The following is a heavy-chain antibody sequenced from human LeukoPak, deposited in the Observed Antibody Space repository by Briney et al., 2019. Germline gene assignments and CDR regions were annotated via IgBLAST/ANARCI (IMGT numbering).Heavy chain of an antibody. CDR3: ARVRRLREFGY. Sequence: QPGRSLRLSCAASGFTFSSYGMHWVRQAPGKGLEYVSAISSNGGSTYYADSVKGRFTISRDNSKNTLYLQMNSLRAEDTAVYYCARVRRLREFGYWGQGTLVTVSS. CDR2: ISSNGGST. V-gene: IGHV3-64*04. CDR1: GFTFSSYG. D-gene: IGHD5-12*01. J-gene: IGHJ4*02.